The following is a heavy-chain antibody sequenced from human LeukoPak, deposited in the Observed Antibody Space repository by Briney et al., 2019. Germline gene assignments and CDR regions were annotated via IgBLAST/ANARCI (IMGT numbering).Heavy chain of an antibody. CDR2: IRSKANSYAT. V-gene: IGHV3-73*01. J-gene: IGHJ6*02. CDR3: TVYDILTGGMDV. D-gene: IGHD3-9*01. CDR1: GFTFSGSA. Sequence: TGGSLRLSCAASGFTFSGSAMHWVRQASGKGLEWVGRIRSKANSYATAYAASVKGRFTISRDDSKNTAYLQMNSLKTEDTAVYYCTVYDILTGGMDVWGQGTTVTVSS.